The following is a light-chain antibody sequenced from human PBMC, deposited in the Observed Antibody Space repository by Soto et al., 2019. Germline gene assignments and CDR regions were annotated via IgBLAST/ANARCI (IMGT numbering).Light chain of an antibody. V-gene: IGLV2-14*01. CDR3: SSYTSSSTPV. J-gene: IGLJ2*01. Sequence: QSVLTQPASVSGSPGQSITISCTGTRSDVGGYNYVSWYQQNPGKAHKLMIYDVSNRTSGVSNRFSGSKSGNTASLTISGLQAEDEADYYCSSYTSSSTPVFGGGTKVTVL. CDR1: RSDVGGYNY. CDR2: DVS.